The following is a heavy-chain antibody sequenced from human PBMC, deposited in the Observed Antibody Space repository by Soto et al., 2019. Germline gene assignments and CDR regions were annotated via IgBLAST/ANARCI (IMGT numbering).Heavy chain of an antibody. V-gene: IGHV1-3*01. CDR2: INAGNGNT. CDR3: ATQVGEGYFGY. Sequence: QVQLVQSGAEVKKPGASVKVSCKASGYTFTSYAMHWVRQAPGQRLEWMGWINAGNGNTKYSQKFQGRVTITRDTAASTAYMELSSLRYEYTAVYYCATQVGEGYFGYWGQGTLVTVSS. D-gene: IGHD3-16*01. CDR1: GYTFTSYA. J-gene: IGHJ4*02.